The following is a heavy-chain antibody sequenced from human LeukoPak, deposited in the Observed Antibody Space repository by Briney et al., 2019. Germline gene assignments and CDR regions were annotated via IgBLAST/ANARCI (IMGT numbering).Heavy chain of an antibody. J-gene: IGHJ4*02. CDR2: ISSSSSYI. Sequence: GGSLRLSCAASGFTFSSCSMNWVRQAPGKGLEWVSSISSSSSYIYHADSVKGRFTISRDNAKNSLYLQMNSLRAEDTAVYYCARDRDTAMVRYDYWGQGTLVTVSS. V-gene: IGHV3-21*01. CDR3: ARDRDTAMVRYDY. CDR1: GFTFSSCS. D-gene: IGHD5-18*01.